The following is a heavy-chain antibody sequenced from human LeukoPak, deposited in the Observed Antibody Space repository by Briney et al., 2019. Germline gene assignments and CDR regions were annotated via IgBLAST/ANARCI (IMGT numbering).Heavy chain of an antibody. CDR2: ISAYNGNT. CDR3: ARDLKITIFGVLPWDYFDY. D-gene: IGHD3-3*01. Sequence: GASVKVSCKASGYTFTNYGISWVRQAPGQGLEGMGWISAYNGNTNYAQKLQGRVTMTTDTSTSTAYMELRSLRSDDTALYYCARDLKITIFGVLPWDYFDYWGQGTLVTVSS. V-gene: IGHV1-18*01. J-gene: IGHJ4*02. CDR1: GYTFTNYG.